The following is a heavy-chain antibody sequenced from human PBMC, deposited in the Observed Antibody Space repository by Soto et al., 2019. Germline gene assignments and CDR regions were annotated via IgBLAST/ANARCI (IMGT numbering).Heavy chain of an antibody. CDR1: GGSISSSSYY. Sequence: PSETLSLTCTVSGGSISSSSYYWGWIRQPPGKGLEWIGSIDYSGSTYYNPSLKSRVTISVDTSKNQFSLKLSSVTAADTAVYYCAREGYYDSSGYWWFDPWGQGTLVTVSS. CDR3: AREGYYDSSGYWWFDP. D-gene: IGHD3-22*01. J-gene: IGHJ5*02. CDR2: IDYSGST. V-gene: IGHV4-39*02.